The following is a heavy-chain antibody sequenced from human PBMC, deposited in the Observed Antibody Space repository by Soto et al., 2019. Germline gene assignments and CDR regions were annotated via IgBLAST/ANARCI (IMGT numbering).Heavy chain of an antibody. CDR2: TRQDGGQE. J-gene: IGHJ4*02. Sequence: GGSLRLSCAASGFTFSRYWMSWVRQAPGKGLEWVAHTRQDGGQEYYVDSVKGRFTISRDNAKNSLYLQMNSLRVEDTAVYYCARYPNPTVAGLPFDLWGQGTLVTVSS. V-gene: IGHV3-7*03. CDR1: GFTFSRYW. D-gene: IGHD6-19*01. CDR3: ARYPNPTVAGLPFDL.